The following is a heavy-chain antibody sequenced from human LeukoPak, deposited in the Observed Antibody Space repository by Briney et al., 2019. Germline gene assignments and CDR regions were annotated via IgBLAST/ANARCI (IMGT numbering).Heavy chain of an antibody. J-gene: IGHJ6*03. Sequence: GGSLRLSCAASGFTFSSYAMSWVRQAPGKGLEWVSAISGSGGSTYYADSVKGRFAISRDNSKNTLYLQMNSLRAEDTAVYYCAKCLGYCSSTSCYRCNYMDVWGKGTTVTVSS. V-gene: IGHV3-23*01. CDR2: ISGSGGST. D-gene: IGHD2-2*01. CDR1: GFTFSSYA. CDR3: AKCLGYCSSTSCYRCNYMDV.